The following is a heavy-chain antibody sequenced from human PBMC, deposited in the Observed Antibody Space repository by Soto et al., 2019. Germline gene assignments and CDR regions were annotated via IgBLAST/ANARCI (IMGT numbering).Heavy chain of an antibody. V-gene: IGHV3-23*01. CDR3: AKHSSGWYGGDYYYYYYMDV. CDR1: GFTFSSYA. CDR2: ISGSGGST. J-gene: IGHJ6*03. Sequence: EVQLLESGGGLVQPGGSLRLSCAASGFTFSSYAMSWVRQAPGKGLEWVSAISGSGGSTYYADSVKGRFTISRDNSKNTLYLQMNSRRAEDTAVYYCAKHSSGWYGGDYYYYYYMDVWGKGTTVTVSS. D-gene: IGHD6-19*01.